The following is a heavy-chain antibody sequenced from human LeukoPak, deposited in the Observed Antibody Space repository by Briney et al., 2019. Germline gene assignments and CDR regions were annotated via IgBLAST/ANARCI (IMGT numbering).Heavy chain of an antibody. CDR3: ATTPAAGMDV. CDR1: GFTFSSYE. D-gene: IGHD2-2*01. J-gene: IGHJ6*02. Sequence: PGGSLRLSCAASGFTFSSYEMNWVRQAPGKGLEWVSYISSSGSSIYYADSVKGRFTISRDNAKNSLYLQMNSLRVEDTAVYYCATTPAAGMDVWGQGTTVTVTS. CDR2: ISSSGSSI. V-gene: IGHV3-48*03.